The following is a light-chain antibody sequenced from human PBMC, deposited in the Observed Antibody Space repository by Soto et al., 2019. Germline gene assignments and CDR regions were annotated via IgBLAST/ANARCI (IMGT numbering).Light chain of an antibody. J-gene: IGLJ2*01. CDR2: GNS. CDR1: SSNIGAGYD. CDR3: QSYDSSQVV. Sequence: QSVLTQPPSVSGAPGQRVTISCTGSSSNIGAGYDVHWYQQLPGTAPKLLIYGNSNRPSGVPDRFSGSKSGTSASLAITGLQAEDEADYYCQSYDSSQVVFGGGTQLTVL. V-gene: IGLV1-40*01.